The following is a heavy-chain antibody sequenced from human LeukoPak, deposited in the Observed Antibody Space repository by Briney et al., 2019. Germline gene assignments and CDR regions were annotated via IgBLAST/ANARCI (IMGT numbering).Heavy chain of an antibody. J-gene: IGHJ4*02. Sequence: GASVKVSCKASGYTFTGYYMHWVRQAPGQGLEWMGWINPNSGGTNYAQKFQGRVTMTRDTSISTAYMELSRLRSDDTAVYYCARAFTSLEWLAHQDYYFDHLGQGTLVTVSS. D-gene: IGHD6-19*01. V-gene: IGHV1-2*02. CDR3: ARAFTSLEWLAHQDYYFDH. CDR1: GYTFTGYY. CDR2: INPNSGGT.